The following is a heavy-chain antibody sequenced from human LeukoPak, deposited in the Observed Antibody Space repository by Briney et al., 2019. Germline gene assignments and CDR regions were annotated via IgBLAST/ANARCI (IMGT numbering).Heavy chain of an antibody. CDR3: ARDDGSTSSSADY. Sequence: ASVKVSCKASGYTFTGYYMHWVRQAPGQGPEWMGWINPNSGGTNYAQKFQGRVTMTRDTSISTAYMELSRLRSDDTAVYYCARDDGSTSSSADYWGQGTLVTVSS. CDR2: INPNSGGT. J-gene: IGHJ4*02. V-gene: IGHV1-2*02. D-gene: IGHD2-2*01. CDR1: GYTFTGYY.